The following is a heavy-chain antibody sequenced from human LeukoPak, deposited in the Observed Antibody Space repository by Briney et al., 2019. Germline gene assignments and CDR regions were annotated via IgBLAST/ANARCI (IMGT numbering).Heavy chain of an antibody. D-gene: IGHD6-6*01. V-gene: IGHV3-43*02. Sequence: PRGSLRLSCAGSGFTFDDYAMHWIRQPPGKGLQWVSLISGPGSVTHQADSVKGRFTISRDNSKNSLYLQMSSLRTEDTALYYCARGTGSGSYLLDYWGQGTLVTVSS. CDR2: ISGPGSVT. CDR1: GFTFDDYA. CDR3: ARGTGSGSYLLDY. J-gene: IGHJ4*02.